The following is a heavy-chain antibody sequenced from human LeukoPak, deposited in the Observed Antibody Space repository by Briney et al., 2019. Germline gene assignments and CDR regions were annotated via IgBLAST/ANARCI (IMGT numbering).Heavy chain of an antibody. J-gene: IGHJ4*02. CDR3: ARVLQTMGGGSCYSLRY. D-gene: IGHD2-15*01. CDR1: GDTFTGYY. CDR2: INPNSGGT. V-gene: IGHV1-2*02. Sequence: GASVKVSCKSSGDTFTGYYMHWVRQAPGQRLEWMGWINPNSGGTNYAQKFQGRVTMTRDTSISTAYMELSRLRSDDTAVYYCARVLQTMGGGSCYSLRYWGQGTLVTVSS.